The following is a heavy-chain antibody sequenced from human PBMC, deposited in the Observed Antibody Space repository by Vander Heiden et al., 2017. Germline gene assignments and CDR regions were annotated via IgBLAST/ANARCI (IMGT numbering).Heavy chain of an antibody. CDR2: ITHDGSER. Sequence: EVQLVESGGGLVQPGGSLRLSCVGPGFTFSTYWMNWVRQAPGKGLEWVANITHDGSERYYVDSVKGRFTISRDNAKNSLYLQMNSLRAEDTAVYYCARDLSHWGQGTLVTVSS. CDR1: GFTFSTYW. J-gene: IGHJ4*02. CDR3: ARDLSH. V-gene: IGHV3-7*01.